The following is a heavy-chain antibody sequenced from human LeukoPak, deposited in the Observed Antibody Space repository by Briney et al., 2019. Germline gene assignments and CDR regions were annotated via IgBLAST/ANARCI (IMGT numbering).Heavy chain of an antibody. D-gene: IGHD1-14*01. CDR1: AFTVSRNY. CDR2: IYGGGPT. CDR3: ARDLGIAGTTHAFDI. V-gene: IGHV3-53*01. J-gene: IGHJ3*02. Sequence: GGSLRLSCSASAFTVSRNYMSWVRQAPGRGLECVSVIYGGGPTYYADSVKGRFTISRDTSKNTLYLQMNSLRAEDTAVYFCARDLGIAGTTHAFDIWGQGTMVTVSS.